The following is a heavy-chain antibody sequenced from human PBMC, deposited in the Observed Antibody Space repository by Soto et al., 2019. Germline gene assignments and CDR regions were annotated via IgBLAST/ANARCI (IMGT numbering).Heavy chain of an antibody. CDR2: IYYSGTA. V-gene: IGHV4-31*03. CDR1: GDSISSGRYY. Sequence: PSETLSLTCNVSGDSISSGRYYWSWIRQHPEKGLEWIGYIYYSGTAQYSPSFKSRITMSVDTSKSQFSLKMTSLTAADTAISYCARGFSTDFDW. D-gene: IGHD3-3*01. CDR3: ARGFSTDFDW. J-gene: IGHJ5*01.